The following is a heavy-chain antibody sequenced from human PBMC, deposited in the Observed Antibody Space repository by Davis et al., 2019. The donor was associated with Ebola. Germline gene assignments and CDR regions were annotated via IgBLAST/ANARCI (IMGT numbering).Heavy chain of an antibody. D-gene: IGHD4-11*01. V-gene: IGHV4-59*08. Sequence: MPSETLSLTCTVSGGSISSYYWSWIRQPPGKGLEWIGYIYYNGNTNYNPSLKSRVTISVDTSKNQFSLKLSSVTAADTAVYYCARHENSNYVGWYFDLWGRGTLVTVSS. CDR2: IYYNGNT. CDR1: GGSISSYY. CDR3: ARHENSNYVGWYFDL. J-gene: IGHJ2*01.